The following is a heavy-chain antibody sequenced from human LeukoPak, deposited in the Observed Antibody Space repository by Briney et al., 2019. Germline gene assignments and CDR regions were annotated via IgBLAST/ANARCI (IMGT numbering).Heavy chain of an antibody. CDR3: ASSRGSWPDYFDY. D-gene: IGHD6-13*01. J-gene: IGHJ4*02. Sequence: PGGSLRLSCAASGFSFSTYEMNWVRQAPGKGLEWVSYISSIGSTIYYADSVKGRFTISRDNAKNSLYLQMNSLRAEDTAVYYCASSRGSWPDYFDYWGQGTLVTVSS. V-gene: IGHV3-48*03. CDR2: ISSIGSTI. CDR1: GFSFSTYE.